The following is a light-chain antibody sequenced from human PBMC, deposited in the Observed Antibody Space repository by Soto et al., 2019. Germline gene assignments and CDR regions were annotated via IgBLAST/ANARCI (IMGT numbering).Light chain of an antibody. V-gene: IGKV1-5*03. Sequence: EIQMTQSPSTLSASVGDRVTITCRASQSISSWLAWYQQKPGKAPKLLIYKASSLESGVPSRFSGSRSGTECTLTISSLQPDDVATYYCQQYNSYPWTFGQGTKVDIK. J-gene: IGKJ1*01. CDR3: QQYNSYPWT. CDR2: KAS. CDR1: QSISSW.